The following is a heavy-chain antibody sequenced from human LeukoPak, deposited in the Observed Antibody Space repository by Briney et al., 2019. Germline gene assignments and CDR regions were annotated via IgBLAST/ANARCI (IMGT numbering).Heavy chain of an antibody. D-gene: IGHD1-1*01. Sequence: ASVKVSCKVSGYILTELSMHWVRQAPGKGLEWMGGFDPEGGETIYAQKFQGRVTMTEDTSTDTAYMELSSLRSEDTAVYYCATGELVSGYGMDVWGQGTTVTVSS. CDR2: FDPEGGET. CDR3: ATGELVSGYGMDV. J-gene: IGHJ6*02. CDR1: GYILTELS. V-gene: IGHV1-24*01.